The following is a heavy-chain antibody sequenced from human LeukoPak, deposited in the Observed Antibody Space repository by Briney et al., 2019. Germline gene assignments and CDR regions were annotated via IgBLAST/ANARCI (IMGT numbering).Heavy chain of an antibody. D-gene: IGHD3-10*01. CDR3: ARGGVGSFDL. CDR1: GFTFSSYE. J-gene: IGHJ4*02. V-gene: IGHV3-48*03. Sequence: GGSLRLSCAASGFTFSSYEMNWVRQAPGKGLEWVSYISSSGSPVFYADSVKGRFTISRDNAKNTLSLEMNSLNVDDTAVYFCARGGVGSFDLWGQGSLVTVSS. CDR2: ISSSGSPV.